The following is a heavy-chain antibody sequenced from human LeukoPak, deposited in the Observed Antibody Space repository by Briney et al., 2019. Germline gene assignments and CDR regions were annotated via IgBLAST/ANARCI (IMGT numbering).Heavy chain of an antibody. J-gene: IGHJ4*02. CDR3: ARVGVAAAGYPFDY. CDR2: INPNSGGT. Sequence: ASVKVSCKASGYTFSGYYMHWVQQAPGQGLLWIGWINPNSGGTNYAQKFQGRVTMTRDTSISTAYMELSRLRSDDTAVYYCARVGVAAAGYPFDYWGQGTLVTVSS. V-gene: IGHV1-2*02. CDR1: GYTFSGYY. D-gene: IGHD6-13*01.